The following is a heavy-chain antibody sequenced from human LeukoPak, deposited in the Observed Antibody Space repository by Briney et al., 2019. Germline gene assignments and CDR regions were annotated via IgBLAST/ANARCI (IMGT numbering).Heavy chain of an antibody. V-gene: IGHV1-2*02. CDR1: GYTFTGYY. D-gene: IGHD3-10*01. CDR3: ARLWFGELSTFDY. CDR2: INPNSGGT. Sequence: ASVKVSCKASGYTFTGYYMHWVRQAPGQGLEWMGWINPNSGGTNYAQKFQGRVTMARDTSISTAYMELSRLRSDDTAVYYCARLWFGELSTFDYWGQGTLVTVSS. J-gene: IGHJ4*02.